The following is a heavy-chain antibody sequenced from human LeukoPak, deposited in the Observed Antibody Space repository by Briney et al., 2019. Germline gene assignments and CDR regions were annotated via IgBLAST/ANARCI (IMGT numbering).Heavy chain of an antibody. V-gene: IGHV3-23*01. D-gene: IGHD3-22*01. CDR2: LRGNGDT. Sequence: GSLRLSCAASGFTFSSYAMSWVREAPARGLEWVSSLRGNGDTFYADSVKGRFTISRDNSKNTLYLQMNSLRAEDTAVYYCARDWDYYDSSGYSGIYWGQGTLVTVSS. J-gene: IGHJ4*02. CDR3: ARDWDYYDSSGYSGIY. CDR1: GFTFSSYA.